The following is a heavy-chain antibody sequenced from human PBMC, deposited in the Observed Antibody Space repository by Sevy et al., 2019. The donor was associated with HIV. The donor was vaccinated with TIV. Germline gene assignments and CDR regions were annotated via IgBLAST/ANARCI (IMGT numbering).Heavy chain of an antibody. CDR3: ATTKDYYDSSAYPFDY. V-gene: IGHV1-24*01. CDR1: GNTLTEFA. CDR2: FDPEDDQT. Sequence: ASVKVSCKVSGNTLTEFAMHWVRQAPGKGLEWMGTFDPEDDQTIYAQNFQDRVTMTGDTSTDTAFMELSGLRSDDTAVYYCATTKDYYDSSAYPFDYWGQGTLVTVSS. D-gene: IGHD3-22*01. J-gene: IGHJ4*02.